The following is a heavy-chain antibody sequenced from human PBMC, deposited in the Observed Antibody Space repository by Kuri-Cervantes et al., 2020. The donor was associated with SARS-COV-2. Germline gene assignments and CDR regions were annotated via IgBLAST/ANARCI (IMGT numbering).Heavy chain of an antibody. V-gene: IGHV4-61*10. CDR3: AFNYGTGSYFY. CDR1: GGSISSGSYY. CDR2: INRTGTT. Sequence: SETLSPTSTVSGGSISSGSYYWSWIRQPAGKGLEWIGEINRTGTTNYNPPLESRVTISVDRSKNQFSLTLRSVTAADTAVYYCAFNYGTGSYFYWGQGTLVTVSS. D-gene: IGHD3-10*01. J-gene: IGHJ4*02.